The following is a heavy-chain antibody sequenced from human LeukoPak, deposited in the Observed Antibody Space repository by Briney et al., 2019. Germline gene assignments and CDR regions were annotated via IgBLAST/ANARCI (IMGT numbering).Heavy chain of an antibody. CDR1: GFTFSDYY. CDR2: ISSSGSTI. Sequence: GGSLRLSCAASGFTFSDYYMSWIRQAPGKGLEWVSYISSSGSTIYYADSVKGRFTISRDNSKNTLYLQMNSLRAEDTAVYYCAKDGYGGTTDYWGQGTLVTVSS. CDR3: AKDGYGGTTDY. D-gene: IGHD1-7*01. J-gene: IGHJ4*02. V-gene: IGHV3-11*01.